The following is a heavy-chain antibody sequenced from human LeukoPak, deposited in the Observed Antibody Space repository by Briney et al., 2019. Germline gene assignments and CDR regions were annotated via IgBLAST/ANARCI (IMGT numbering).Heavy chain of an antibody. D-gene: IGHD3-16*01. CDR1: AGSISSGDYY. CDR2: IYYSGST. CDR3: ARGVYPDYFDY. V-gene: IGHV4-30-4*01. J-gene: IGHJ4*02. Sequence: PSQTLSLTCTVSAGSISSGDYYWSWIRQPPGKGLEWIGYIYYSGSTYYNPSLKSRVTISDDTSKNQFSLKLSSVTAADTAVYYCARGVYPDYFDYWGQGTLVTVSS.